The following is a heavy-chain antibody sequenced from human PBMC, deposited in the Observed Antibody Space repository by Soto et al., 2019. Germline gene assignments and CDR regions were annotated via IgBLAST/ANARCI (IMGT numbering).Heavy chain of an antibody. CDR2: IYSGGST. D-gene: IGHD4-4*01. V-gene: IGHV3-66*04. Sequence: EVQLVESGGGLVQPGGSLRLSCAASGFTVTSNYMSWVRQAPEKGLEWVSVIYSGGSTYYADSVKGRFIISRDNSKNTLYLQMNSLRVEDTAVYYCASHYSKPSFDDWGQGTLVTVSS. CDR1: GFTVTSNY. CDR3: ASHYSKPSFDD. J-gene: IGHJ4*02.